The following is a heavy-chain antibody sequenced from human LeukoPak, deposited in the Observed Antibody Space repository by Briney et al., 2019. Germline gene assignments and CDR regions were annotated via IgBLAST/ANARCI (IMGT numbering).Heavy chain of an antibody. CDR2: ISSSDTAI. J-gene: IGHJ4*02. CDR3: ARASPVASTQHFDY. V-gene: IGHV3-48*01. Sequence: GGSLRLSCAASGFTFNSYSMSWVRQAPGKGLGWVSYISSSDTAIYYADSVKGRFTISRDNAKNSLYLQMNSLRAGDTAVYYCARASPVASTQHFDYWGQGTLVTVSS. D-gene: IGHD6-19*01. CDR1: GFTFNSYS.